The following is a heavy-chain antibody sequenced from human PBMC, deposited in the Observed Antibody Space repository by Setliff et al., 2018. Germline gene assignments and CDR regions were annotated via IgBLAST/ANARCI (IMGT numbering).Heavy chain of an antibody. Sequence: GASVKVSCKTSGHNFITFGISWVRQAPGQGLEWMGWISPYNEKTNYAEKFQGRVTMTTDTSTTTVYMEVASLRSDDTAVYYCVRGPGPSVVVAMPFDRWGQGTLVTVSS. CDR2: ISPYNEKT. J-gene: IGHJ4*02. D-gene: IGHD5-12*01. V-gene: IGHV1-18*01. CDR1: GHNFITFG. CDR3: VRGPGPSVVVAMPFDR.